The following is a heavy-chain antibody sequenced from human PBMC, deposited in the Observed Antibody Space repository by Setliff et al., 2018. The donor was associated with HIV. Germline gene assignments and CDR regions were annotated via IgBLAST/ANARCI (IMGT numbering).Heavy chain of an antibody. CDR3: ARLRQQPYYYMDV. D-gene: IGHD6-13*01. V-gene: IGHV4-34*01. J-gene: IGHJ6*03. Sequence: SETLSLTCAVYGGSFSGYYWSWIRQPPGKGLEWIGEISHSGSTNYNPSLKSRVTISVETSKNQFSLKVKSVTAAGTAVYYCARLRQQPYYYMDVWGKGTTVTVSS. CDR1: GGSFSGYY. CDR2: ISHSGST.